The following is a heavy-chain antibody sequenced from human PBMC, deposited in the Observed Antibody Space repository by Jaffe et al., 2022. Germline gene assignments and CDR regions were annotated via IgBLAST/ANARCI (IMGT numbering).Heavy chain of an antibody. CDR3: TRAPSELWFGELFLYFDY. V-gene: IGHV3-49*04. CDR2: IRSKAYGGTT. J-gene: IGHJ4*02. CDR1: GFTFGDYA. D-gene: IGHD3-10*01. Sequence: EVQLVESGGGLVQPGRSLRLSCTASGFTFGDYAMSWVRQAPGKGLEWVGFIRSKAYGGTTEYAASVKGRFTISRDDSKSIAYLQMNSLKTEDTAVYYCTRAPSELWFGELFLYFDYWGQGTLVTVSS.